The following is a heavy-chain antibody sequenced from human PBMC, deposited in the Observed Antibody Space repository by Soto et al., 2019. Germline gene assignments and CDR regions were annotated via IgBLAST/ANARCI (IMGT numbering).Heavy chain of an antibody. CDR2: IIPILGIA. CDR1: GGTFSSYT. V-gene: IGHV1-69*08. Sequence: QVQLVQSGAEVKKPGSSVKVSCKASGGTFSSYTISWVRQAPGQGLEWMGRIIPILGIANYAQKFQGRVTITGDKSTSTAYMELSSLRPEDTAVYYCAREHYYGSGSYPNWFDPWGQGTLVTVSS. D-gene: IGHD3-10*01. CDR3: AREHYYGSGSYPNWFDP. J-gene: IGHJ5*02.